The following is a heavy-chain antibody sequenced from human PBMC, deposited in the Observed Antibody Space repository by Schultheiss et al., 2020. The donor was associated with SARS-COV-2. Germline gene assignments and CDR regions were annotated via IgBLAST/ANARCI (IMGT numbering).Heavy chain of an antibody. CDR3: ARGATGAPYYYDSSGYYFDY. Sequence: SETLSLTCTVSGDSISSGDYYWSWIRQPPGKGLEWIGYIYYSGSTYYNPSLKSRVTISVDTSKNQFSLKLSSVTAADTAVYYCARGATGAPYYYDSSGYYFDYWGQGTLVTVSS. J-gene: IGHJ4*02. D-gene: IGHD3-22*01. CDR2: IYYSGST. V-gene: IGHV4-30-4*08. CDR1: GDSISSGDYY.